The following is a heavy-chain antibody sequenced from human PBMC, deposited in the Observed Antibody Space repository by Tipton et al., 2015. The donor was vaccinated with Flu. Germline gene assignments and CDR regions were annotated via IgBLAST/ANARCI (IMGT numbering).Heavy chain of an antibody. D-gene: IGHD3-22*01. J-gene: IGHJ2*01. CDR3: ARDGGYYDSSGYSTGYFDL. CDR2: ISYDGSNK. Sequence: SLRLSCAASGFTFSSYAMHWVRQAPGKGLEWVAVISYDGSNKYYADSVKGRFTISRDNSKNTLYLQMNSLRAEDTAVYYCARDGGYYDSSGYSTGYFDLWGRGTLVTVSS. V-gene: IGHV3-30-3*01. CDR1: GFTFSSYA.